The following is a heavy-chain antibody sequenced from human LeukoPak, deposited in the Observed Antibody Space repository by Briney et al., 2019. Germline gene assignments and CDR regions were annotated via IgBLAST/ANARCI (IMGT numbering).Heavy chain of an antibody. D-gene: IGHD3-3*01. CDR2: IYYSGST. CDR3: TSRSIFGVVTTDAFDI. J-gene: IGHJ3*02. Sequence: SETLSLTCTVSGGSISSGDYYWSWIRQPPGKGLEWIGYIYYSGSTYYNPSLKSRVTISVDTSKNQFSLKLSSVTAADTAVYYCTSRSIFGVVTTDAFDIWGQGTMVTVSS. V-gene: IGHV4-30-4*08. CDR1: GGSISSGDYY.